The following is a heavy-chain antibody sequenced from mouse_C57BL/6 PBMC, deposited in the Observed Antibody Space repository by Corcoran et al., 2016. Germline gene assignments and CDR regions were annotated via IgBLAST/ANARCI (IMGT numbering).Heavy chain of an antibody. V-gene: IGHV9-3*01. CDR3: ARDSNWYSDV. J-gene: IGHJ1*03. D-gene: IGHD2-5*01. Sequence: QIQLVQSGPELKKPGETGKISCKAAGYTFTTYGMSWGRQAPGKGLTGMAWINTYSGVPTYADDFKGRIAFSLETSASTAYLQINNLKNEDTATYFCARDSNWYSDVWGTGTTVTV. CDR2: INTYSGVP. CDR1: GYTFTTYG.